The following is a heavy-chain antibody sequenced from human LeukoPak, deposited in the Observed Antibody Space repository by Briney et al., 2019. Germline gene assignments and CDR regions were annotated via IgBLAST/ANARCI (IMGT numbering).Heavy chain of an antibody. J-gene: IGHJ3*02. D-gene: IGHD3-3*01. V-gene: IGHV1-18*01. CDR2: ISAYNGNT. CDR3: ARDPYDFWSGYYTGYAFDI. Sequence: ASVKVSCKASGYTFTSYGISWVRQAPGQGLEWMGWISAYNGNTNYAQKLQGRVTMTTDTSTSTAYMELRSLRSDDTAVCYCARDPYDFWSGYYTGYAFDIWGQGTMVTVSS. CDR1: GYTFTSYG.